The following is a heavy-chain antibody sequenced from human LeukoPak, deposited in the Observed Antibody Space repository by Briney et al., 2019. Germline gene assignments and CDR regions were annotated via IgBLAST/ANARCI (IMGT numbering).Heavy chain of an antibody. CDR2: ISYDGSNK. CDR1: GFTFSSHA. CDR3: AKDSVVAPAAMIPPARYYYYGMDV. D-gene: IGHD2-2*01. V-gene: IGHV3-30*04. Sequence: QPGRSLRLSCAASGFTFSSHAMHWVRQAPGKGLEWVAVISYDGSNKYYADSVKGRFTISRDNSKNTLYLQMNSLRAEDTAVYYRAKDSVVAPAAMIPPARYYYYGMDVWGKGTTVTVSS. J-gene: IGHJ6*04.